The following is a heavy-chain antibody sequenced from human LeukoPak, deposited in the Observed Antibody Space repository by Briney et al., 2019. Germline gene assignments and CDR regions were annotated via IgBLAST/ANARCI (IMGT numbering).Heavy chain of an antibody. CDR2: ISYDGSNK. CDR3: AKDRRRYCSSTSCYSRGYFDY. D-gene: IGHD2-2*02. CDR1: GFTFSSYG. Sequence: PGGSLRLPCAASGFTFSSYGMHWVRQAPGKGLEWVAVISYDGSNKYYADSVKGRFTISRGNSKNTLYLQMNSLRAEDTAVYYCAKDRRRYCSSTSCYSRGYFDYWGQGTLVTVSS. V-gene: IGHV3-30*18. J-gene: IGHJ4*02.